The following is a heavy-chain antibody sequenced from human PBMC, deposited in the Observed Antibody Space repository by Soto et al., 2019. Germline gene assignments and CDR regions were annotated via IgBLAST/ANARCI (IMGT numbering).Heavy chain of an antibody. CDR2: IYYSGST. J-gene: IGHJ6*02. CDR3: ARDRRYDFWSGHHYGMDV. V-gene: IGHV4-59*01. Sequence: SETLSLTCTVSGGSISSYYWSWIRQPPGKGLEWIGYIYYSGSTNYNPSLKSRVTISVDTSKNQFSLKLSSVTAADTAVYYCARDRRYDFWSGHHYGMDVWGQGTTVTVS. CDR1: GGSISSYY. D-gene: IGHD3-3*01.